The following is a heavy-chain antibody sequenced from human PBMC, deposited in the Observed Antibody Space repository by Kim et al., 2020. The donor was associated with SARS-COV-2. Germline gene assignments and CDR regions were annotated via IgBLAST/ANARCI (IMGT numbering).Heavy chain of an antibody. J-gene: IGHJ4*02. V-gene: IGHV3-11*04. D-gene: IGHD3-16*02. Sequence: YADSVKGRFTISRDNDNNLLFLQMNSLRVEDTAVYYCARDVGGSYRSSSWGQGTLVSVS. CDR3: ARDVGGSYRSSS.